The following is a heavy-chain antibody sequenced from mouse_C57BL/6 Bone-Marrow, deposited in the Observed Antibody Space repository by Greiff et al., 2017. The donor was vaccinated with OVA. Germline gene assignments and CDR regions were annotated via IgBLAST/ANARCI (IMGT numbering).Heavy chain of an antibody. CDR3: TTLYYDYDVGYFDY. CDR2: IDPENGDT. Sequence: EVQRVESGAELVRPGASVKLSCTASGFNIKDDYMHWVKQRPEQGLEWIGWIDPENGDTEYASKFQGKATITADTSSNTAYLQLSSLTSEDTAVYYCTTLYYDYDVGYFDYWGQGTTLTVSS. J-gene: IGHJ2*01. V-gene: IGHV14-4*01. CDR1: GFNIKDDY. D-gene: IGHD2-4*01.